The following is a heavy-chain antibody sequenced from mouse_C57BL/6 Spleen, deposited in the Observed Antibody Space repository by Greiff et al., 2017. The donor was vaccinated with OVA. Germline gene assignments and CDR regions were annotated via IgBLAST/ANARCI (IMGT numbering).Heavy chain of an antibody. V-gene: IGHV1-61*01. CDR1: GYTFTSYW. CDR3: ARDDGYYVDFDY. Sequence: VQLQQSGAELVRPGSSVKLSCKASGYTFTSYWMDWVKQRPGQGLEWIGNIYPSDSETHYNQKFKDKATLTVDKSSSTAYMQLSSLTSEDSAVYYCARDDGYYVDFDYWGQGTTLTVSS. CDR2: IYPSDSET. J-gene: IGHJ2*01. D-gene: IGHD2-3*01.